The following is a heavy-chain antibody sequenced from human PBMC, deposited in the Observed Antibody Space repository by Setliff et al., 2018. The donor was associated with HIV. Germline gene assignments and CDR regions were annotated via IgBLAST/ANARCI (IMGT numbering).Heavy chain of an antibody. CDR2: ISRSGVST. J-gene: IGHJ4*02. CDR3: VKGGDYNRRGFFDS. Sequence: PGGSLRLSCAGSGFTFSSYWMSWVRQAPGKGLEWVAGISRSGVSTHYADPVKGRFSISRDNSKNTLLLQMNSLRVEDTALYYCVKGGDYNRRGFFDSWGLGTLVTVSS. D-gene: IGHD4-4*01. V-gene: IGHV3-23*01. CDR1: GFTFSSYW.